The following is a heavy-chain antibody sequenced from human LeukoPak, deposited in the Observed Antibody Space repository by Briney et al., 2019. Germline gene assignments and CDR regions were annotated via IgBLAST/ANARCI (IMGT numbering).Heavy chain of an antibody. D-gene: IGHD3-10*01. Sequence: GSLRLSCAASGFSFSNFWMNWIRQPPGKGLEWIGEIYHSGSTNYNPSLKSRVTISVDKSKNQFSLKLNSVTAADTAVYYCAQARFSGYYFDYWGQGTLVTISS. J-gene: IGHJ4*02. CDR1: GFSFSNFW. V-gene: IGHV4-4*02. CDR3: AQARFSGYYFDY. CDR2: IYHSGST.